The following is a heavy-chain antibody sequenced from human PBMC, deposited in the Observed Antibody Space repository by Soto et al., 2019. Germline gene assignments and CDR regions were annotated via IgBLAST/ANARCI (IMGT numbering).Heavy chain of an antibody. V-gene: IGHV4-34*01. J-gene: IGHJ4*02. CDR1: GGSFSGYY. Sequence: SETLSLTCAVYGGSFSGYYWSWIRQPPGKGLEWIGEINHSGSTNYNPSLKSRVTISVDTSKNQFSLKLSSVTAADTAVYYCAREGRYCSSTSCYPNDYWGQGTLVTVSS. D-gene: IGHD2-2*01. CDR3: AREGRYCSSTSCYPNDY. CDR2: INHSGST.